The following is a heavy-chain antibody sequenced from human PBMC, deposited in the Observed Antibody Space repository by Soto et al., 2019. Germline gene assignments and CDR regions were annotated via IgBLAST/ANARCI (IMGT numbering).Heavy chain of an antibody. V-gene: IGHV3-23*01. Sequence: PGGSLRLSCAASGFPFSSYSMRWVRQAPGKGLECVSAISGSGGSTYYADSVKGRFTISRDKAKITLYLQMNSLRAEDTAVYYCAKRGGDYGDYYSYGMDVGGQGTTVTVSS. D-gene: IGHD4-17*01. CDR1: GFPFSSYS. J-gene: IGHJ6*02. CDR2: ISGSGGST. CDR3: AKRGGDYGDYYSYGMDV.